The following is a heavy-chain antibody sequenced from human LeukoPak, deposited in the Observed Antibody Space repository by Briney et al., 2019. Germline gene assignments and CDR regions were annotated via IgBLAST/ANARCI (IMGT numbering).Heavy chain of an antibody. J-gene: IGHJ5*02. Sequence: GGSLRLSCAASGFIFNSYEMNWVRQAPGKGLEWVSYISSSGSPIYYADSVKGRFTISRDNAKNSLCLQMNSLRADDTAVYYCAREYNFWSGSHSYNWFDPWGQGTLVTVSS. D-gene: IGHD3-3*01. CDR1: GFIFNSYE. V-gene: IGHV3-48*03. CDR2: ISSSGSPI. CDR3: AREYNFWSGSHSYNWFDP.